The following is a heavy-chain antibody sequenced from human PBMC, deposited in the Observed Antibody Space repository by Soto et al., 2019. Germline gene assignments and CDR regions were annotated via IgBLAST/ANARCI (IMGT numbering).Heavy chain of an antibody. V-gene: IGHV3-48*01. CDR2: ISSSSSTI. D-gene: IGHD3-10*01. CDR1: GFTFSSYS. J-gene: IGHJ6*03. CDR3: ARDRSGSGSAYYYYYYYMDV. Sequence: GGSLRLCCAASGFTFSSYSMNWVRQAPGKGLEWVSYISSSSSTIYYADSVKGRFTISRDNAKNSLYLQMNSLRAEDTAVYYCARDRSGSGSAYYYYYYYMDVWGKGTTVTVSS.